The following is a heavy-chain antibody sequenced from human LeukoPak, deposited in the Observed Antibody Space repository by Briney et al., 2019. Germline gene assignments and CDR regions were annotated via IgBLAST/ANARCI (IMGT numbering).Heavy chain of an antibody. D-gene: IGHD2-15*01. CDR3: ARDQDPDNWFDP. J-gene: IGHJ5*02. CDR2: MNPNSGNT. V-gene: IGHV1-8*01. Sequence: GASVKVSCKASGYTFTSYDINWVRQATGQGLEWMGWMNPNSGNTGYAQKFQGRVTMTRNTSISTAYMELSSLRSEDTAVYYCARDQDPDNWFDPWGQGTLVTVSS. CDR1: GYTFTSYD.